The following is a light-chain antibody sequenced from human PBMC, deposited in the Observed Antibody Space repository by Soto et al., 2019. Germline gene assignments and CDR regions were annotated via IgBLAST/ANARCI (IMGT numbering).Light chain of an antibody. V-gene: IGLV2-14*01. CDR2: EVS. J-gene: IGLJ1*01. Sequence: QSVLTQPASVSGSPGQSSTISCTGTSSDVGGYNYASWYQQHPGKAPTLMISEVSNRPSGVSNRFSGSKSGNTASLTISGLQAEDEADYYCSSYTGSNLGVFGTGTKVTVL. CDR1: SSDVGGYNY. CDR3: SSYTGSNLGV.